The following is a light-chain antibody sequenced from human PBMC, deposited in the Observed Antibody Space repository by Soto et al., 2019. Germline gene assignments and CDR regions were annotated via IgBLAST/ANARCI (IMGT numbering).Light chain of an antibody. V-gene: IGLV2-14*01. J-gene: IGLJ1*01. CDR3: SSYTSSSTD. CDR1: SSDVGGYNY. Sequence: QSVLNQPASVSGSPGQSITISCTGTSSDVGGYNYVSWYQQHPGKAPKLMIYDVSNRPSGVSNRFSGSKSGNTASLTISGLQAEDEADYYCSSYTSSSTDFGTGTKVTVL. CDR2: DVS.